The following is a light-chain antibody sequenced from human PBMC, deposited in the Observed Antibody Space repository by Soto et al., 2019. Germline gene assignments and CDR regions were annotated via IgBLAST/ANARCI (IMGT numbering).Light chain of an antibody. Sequence: DIQMTQSPSTLSASVGDRVTVTCRASQSISSWLAWYQQKPGKAPKLLIYKASSLESGVPSRFSGSGSGTEFTLTISGLKPDDFATYYCQQYSSRSTFGQGTKVDIK. CDR3: QQYSSRST. J-gene: IGKJ1*01. CDR1: QSISSW. CDR2: KAS. V-gene: IGKV1-5*03.